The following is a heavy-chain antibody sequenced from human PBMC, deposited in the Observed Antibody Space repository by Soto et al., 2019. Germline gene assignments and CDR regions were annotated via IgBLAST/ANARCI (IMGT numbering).Heavy chain of an antibody. Sequence: SETLSLTCTVSGGSINNYYWNWIRQPPGKGLEWMGYIYYTGSTNYNSSLKSRVTISVDTSRSQFSLKLSSVTAADTAVYYCARVSGSYYYGMDVWGQGTTVTVSS. D-gene: IGHD1-26*01. CDR3: ARVSGSYYYGMDV. CDR1: GGSINNYY. CDR2: IYYTGST. V-gene: IGHV4-59*01. J-gene: IGHJ6*02.